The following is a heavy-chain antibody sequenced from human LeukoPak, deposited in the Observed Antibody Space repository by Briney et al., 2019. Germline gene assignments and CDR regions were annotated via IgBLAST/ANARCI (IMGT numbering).Heavy chain of an antibody. CDR1: GGSISSGGYS. Sequence: SQTLSLTCAVSGGSISSGGYSWSWIRQPPGKGLEWIGYIYYSGSTYYNPSLKSRVTISVDTSKNQFSLKLSSVTAADTAVYYCARVSRGQPYDSSGYYFLRYYYMDVWGKGTTVTVSS. V-gene: IGHV4-30-4*07. D-gene: IGHD3-22*01. CDR2: IYYSGST. CDR3: ARVSRGQPYDSSGYYFLRYYYMDV. J-gene: IGHJ6*03.